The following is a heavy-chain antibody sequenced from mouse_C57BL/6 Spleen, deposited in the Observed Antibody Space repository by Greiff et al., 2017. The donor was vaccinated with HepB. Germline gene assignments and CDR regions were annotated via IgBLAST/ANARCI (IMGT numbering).Heavy chain of an antibody. J-gene: IGHJ4*01. Sequence: VQLKQSGPGLVKPSQSLSLTCSVTGYYITSGYYWNWIRQFPGNKLEWMGYISYDGSNNYNPSLKNRISITRDTSKNQFYLKLNSVTTKDTSTYNCANALNVNYDYAMDDWGHGTTVTVSS. D-gene: IGHD2-1*01. CDR1: GYYITSGYY. CDR2: ISYDGSN. V-gene: IGHV3-6*01. CDR3: ANALNVNYDYAMDD.